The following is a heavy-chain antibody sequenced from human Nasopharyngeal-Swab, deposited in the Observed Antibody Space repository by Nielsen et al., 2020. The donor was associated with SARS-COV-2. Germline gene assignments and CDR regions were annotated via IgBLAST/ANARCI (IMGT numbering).Heavy chain of an antibody. CDR3: ARALWGSYYYGMDV. J-gene: IGHJ6*02. V-gene: IGHV3-30*04. CDR2: ISYDGSNK. CDR1: GFSFSSYA. Sequence: SLITCCAASGFSFSSYAMHWVRQAPRKGLEWVAVISYDGSNKYYAYSVKGRFTISRDNSKNTLYLQMNSLRVEDTAVYYCARALWGSYYYGMDVWGQGTTVTVSS. D-gene: IGHD7-27*01.